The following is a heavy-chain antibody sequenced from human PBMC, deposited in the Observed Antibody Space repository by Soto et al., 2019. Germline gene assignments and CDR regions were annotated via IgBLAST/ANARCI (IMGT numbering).Heavy chain of an antibody. CDR2: INHGGSVK. CDR1: GFSFSGSW. V-gene: IGHV3-7*01. J-gene: IGHJ4*02. CDR3: ARDPGYSSFDY. D-gene: IGHD5-12*01. Sequence: DVQLVESGGGLVQPGGSLRLSCAASGFSFSGSWMSWVRQAPGRGLEFVANINHGGSVKNYVDSVKGRFTISRDNAKNSVFLQMNGLRHADSGVYYCARDPGYSSFDYWGQGTLVTVSS.